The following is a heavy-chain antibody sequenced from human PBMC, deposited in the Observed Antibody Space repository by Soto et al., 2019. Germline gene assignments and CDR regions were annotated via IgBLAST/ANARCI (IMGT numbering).Heavy chain of an antibody. CDR2: IYPGDSET. CDR1: GYSFANYW. CDR3: ARPGAPTDTVVYDF. J-gene: IGHJ4*02. D-gene: IGHD5-18*01. Sequence: GESLKISCKASGYSFANYWIGWVCEKPGKGLEWMGVIYPGDSETTYSPSFEGQVIISVDRSRGTAFLEWSSLKASDTAMYYCARPGAPTDTVVYDFWGQGTQVTVSS. V-gene: IGHV5-51*01.